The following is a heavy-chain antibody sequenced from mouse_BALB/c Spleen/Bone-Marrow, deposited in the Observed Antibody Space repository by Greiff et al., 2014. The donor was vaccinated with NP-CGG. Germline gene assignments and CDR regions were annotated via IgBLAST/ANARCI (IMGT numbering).Heavy chain of an antibody. CDR2: INPGSGGT. J-gene: IGHJ2*01. Sequence: LVESGAELVRPGTSVKVSCKASGYAFTNYLLEWVKQRPGQGLEWIGVINPGSGGTNYNEKFKGKATLTADKSSSTAYMQLSSLTSDYSAVYFCARGITTGYFDYWGQGTTLTVSS. CDR3: ARGITTGYFDY. D-gene: IGHD1-1*01. V-gene: IGHV1-54*01. CDR1: GYAFTNYL.